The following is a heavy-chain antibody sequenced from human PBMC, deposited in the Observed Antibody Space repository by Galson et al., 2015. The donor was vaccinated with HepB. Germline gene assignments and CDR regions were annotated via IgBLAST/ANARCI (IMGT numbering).Heavy chain of an antibody. CDR3: ARGQVITFGGVIVILYCFDY. Sequence: SVKVSCKASGYTFTSYAMHWVRQAPGQRLEWMGWINAGNGNTKYSQKFQGRVTITRDTSASTAYMELSSLRSEDTAVYYCARGQVITFGGVIVILYCFDYWGQGTLVTVSS. CDR2: INAGNGNT. J-gene: IGHJ4*02. V-gene: IGHV1-3*01. CDR1: GYTFTSYA. D-gene: IGHD3-16*02.